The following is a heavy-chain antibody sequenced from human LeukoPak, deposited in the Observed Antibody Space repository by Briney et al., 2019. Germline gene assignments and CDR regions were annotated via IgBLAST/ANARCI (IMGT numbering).Heavy chain of an antibody. CDR1: GGTFSSYA. D-gene: IGHD1-26*01. CDR2: IIPIFGIA. Sequence: SVKVSCKASGGTFSSYAISWVRQAPGQGLEWMGGIIPIFGIANYAQKFQGRVTITTDESTSTAYMELSSLRSEDTAVYYCARSSWELKRVFDYWGQGTLVTVSS. J-gene: IGHJ4*02. CDR3: ARSSWELKRVFDY. V-gene: IGHV1-69*05.